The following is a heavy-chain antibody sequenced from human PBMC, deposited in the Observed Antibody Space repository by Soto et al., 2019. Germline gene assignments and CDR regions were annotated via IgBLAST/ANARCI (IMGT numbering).Heavy chain of an antibody. Sequence: QITLKESGPTLVKPTQTLTLTCTFSGFSLSTSGVGVGWIRQPPGKALEWLALIYWDDDKRYSPSLKSRLTNTKDTSKNQVVLTMINMDPVDTATYYCAHSYGDDDAFDIWGQGTMVTVSS. V-gene: IGHV2-5*02. D-gene: IGHD4-17*01. CDR3: AHSYGDDDAFDI. J-gene: IGHJ3*02. CDR2: IYWDDDK. CDR1: GFSLSTSGVG.